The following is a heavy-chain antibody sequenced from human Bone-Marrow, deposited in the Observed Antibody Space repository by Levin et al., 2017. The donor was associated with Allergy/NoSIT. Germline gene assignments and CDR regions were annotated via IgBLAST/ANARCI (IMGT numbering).Heavy chain of an antibody. V-gene: IGHV3-23*01. J-gene: IGHJ5*02. CDR1: GFTFSSYA. D-gene: IGHD1-7*01. CDR2: ISGSGGST. Sequence: PGGSLRLSCAASGFTFSSYAMSWVRQAPGKGLEWVSAISGSGGSTYYADSVKGRFTISRDNSKNTLYLQMNSLRAEDTAVYYCAKDFIATPTGDNWNYGGVGSDWFDPWGQGTLVTVSS. CDR3: AKDFIATPTGDNWNYGGVGSDWFDP.